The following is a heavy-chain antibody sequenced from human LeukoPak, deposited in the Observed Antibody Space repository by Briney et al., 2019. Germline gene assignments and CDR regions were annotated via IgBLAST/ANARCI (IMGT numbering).Heavy chain of an antibody. Sequence: GGSLRLSCAASGFTFSTYTMNWVRQAPGKGLEWVSSIISSGSTIYYADSVKGRFTISRDNAKNSLYLQMNSLRAEDTAVYYCARAFYDFLTGYPAYFDYWGQGTLVTVSS. D-gene: IGHD3-9*01. CDR1: GFTFSTYT. CDR2: IISSGSTI. V-gene: IGHV3-48*04. CDR3: ARAFYDFLTGYPAYFDY. J-gene: IGHJ4*02.